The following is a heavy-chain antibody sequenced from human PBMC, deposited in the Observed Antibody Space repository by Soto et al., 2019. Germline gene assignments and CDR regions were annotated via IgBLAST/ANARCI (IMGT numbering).Heavy chain of an antibody. CDR1: GFTFTSSA. Sequence: GASVNVSCKASGFTFTSSAVQWVRQARGQRLEWIGWIVVGSGNTNYAQKFQERVTITRDMSTSTDYMELSSLRSEDTAVYYCASTPTVVARAYFDYWGQGTLVTVSS. CDR2: IVVGSGNT. J-gene: IGHJ4*02. V-gene: IGHV1-58*01. D-gene: IGHD2-15*01. CDR3: ASTPTVVARAYFDY.